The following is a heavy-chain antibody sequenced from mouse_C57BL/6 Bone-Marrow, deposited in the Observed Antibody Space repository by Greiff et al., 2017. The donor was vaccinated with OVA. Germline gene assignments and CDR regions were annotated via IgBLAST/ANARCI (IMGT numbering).Heavy chain of an antibody. CDR2: IYPGSGNT. V-gene: IGHV1-76*01. J-gene: IGHJ3*01. D-gene: IGHD3-2*02. CDR1: GYTFTDYY. CDR3: ARGGTAQATFAY. Sequence: VKLMESGAELVRPGASVKLSCKASGYTFTDYYINWVKQRPGQGLEWIARIYPGSGNTYYNEKFKGKATLTAEKSSSTAYMQLSSLTSEDSAVYFCARGGTAQATFAYWGQGTLVTVSA.